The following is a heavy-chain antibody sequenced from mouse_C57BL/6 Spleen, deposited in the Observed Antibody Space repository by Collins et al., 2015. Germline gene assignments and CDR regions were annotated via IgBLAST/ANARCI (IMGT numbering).Heavy chain of an antibody. Sequence: QIQLVQSGPELKKPGETVKISCKASGYTFTTYGMSWVKQAPGKGLKWMGWINTYSGVPTYADDFKGRFAFSLETSASTAYLQINNLKNEDTATYFCARSDYGYDVDYWGQGTTLTVSS. V-gene: IGHV9-3*01. J-gene: IGHJ2*01. D-gene: IGHD2-2*01. CDR3: ARSDYGYDVDY. CDR1: GYTFTTYG. CDR2: INTYSGVP.